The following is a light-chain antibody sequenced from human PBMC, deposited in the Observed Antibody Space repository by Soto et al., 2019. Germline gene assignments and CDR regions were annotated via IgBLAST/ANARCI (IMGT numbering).Light chain of an antibody. V-gene: IGLV1-44*01. Sequence: QSVLTQPHSASGTTGQRVTISCSGRSSNIGTSSVHWFQQLPGTAPKLLISTTNQRPSGVPERFSGSKSGTSASLAISGLQSEDEADYYCAAWDDSLNGHVFGTGTKVTVL. CDR2: TTN. J-gene: IGLJ1*01. CDR1: SSNIGTSS. CDR3: AAWDDSLNGHV.